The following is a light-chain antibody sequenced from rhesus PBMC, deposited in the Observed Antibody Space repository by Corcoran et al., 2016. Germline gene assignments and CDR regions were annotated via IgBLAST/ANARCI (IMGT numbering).Light chain of an antibody. CDR3: LQYSSSPFT. J-gene: IGKJ3*01. CDR2: KAS. CDR1: QGISSW. Sequence: DIQMTQSPSSLSASVGDKVTITCRASQGISSWLAWYQQKPGNAPKLRIYKASSLQSGVPSRFSGRGSGTDFTLTISSLQPEDFATYYCLQYSSSPFTFGPGTKLDIK. V-gene: IGKV1-22*01.